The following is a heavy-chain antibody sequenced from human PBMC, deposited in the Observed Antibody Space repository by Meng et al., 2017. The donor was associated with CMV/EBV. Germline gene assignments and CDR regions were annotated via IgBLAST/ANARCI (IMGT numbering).Heavy chain of an antibody. Sequence: GESLKISCAASGFTFSSYSMNWVRQAPGKGLEWVSSISSSSSYIYYADSVKGRFTISRDNAKNSLYLQMNSLRAEDTAVYYCARDQNIVVVPAAPRVHYYYYGMDVRGQGTTVTVSS. V-gene: IGHV3-21*01. CDR1: GFTFSSYS. J-gene: IGHJ6*02. D-gene: IGHD2-2*01. CDR2: ISSSSSYI. CDR3: ARDQNIVVVPAAPRVHYYYYGMDV.